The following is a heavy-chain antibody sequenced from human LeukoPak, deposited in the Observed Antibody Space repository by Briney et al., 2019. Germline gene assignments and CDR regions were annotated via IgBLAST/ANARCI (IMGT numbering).Heavy chain of an antibody. CDR1: GFTFSSYA. CDR3: ARERIRFLEWSIAGAYDAFDI. D-gene: IGHD3-3*01. Sequence: GGSLRLSCAASGFTFSSYAMSWVRQAPGKGLEWVSAISGSGGSTYYADSVKGRFTISRDNSKNTLYLQMNSLRAEDTAVYYCARERIRFLEWSIAGAYDAFDIWGQGTMVTVSS. CDR2: ISGSGGST. J-gene: IGHJ3*02. V-gene: IGHV3-23*01.